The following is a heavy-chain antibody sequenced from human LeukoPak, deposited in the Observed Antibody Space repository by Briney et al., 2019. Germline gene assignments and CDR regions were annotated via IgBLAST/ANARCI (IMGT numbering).Heavy chain of an antibody. Sequence: GQSLRLSCTASGFTFGDYAITWVREAPGMGLEWVGFIRSKGYGRTTEYAASVKGRFIFSGAYSTSIAYLQINSLKSEDTAVYYCTRMLCTNGICYFDYWGQGTLVTVS. CDR2: IRSKGYGRTT. D-gene: IGHD2-8*01. CDR3: TRMLCTNGICYFDY. J-gene: IGHJ4*02. V-gene: IGHV3-49*04. CDR1: GFTFGDYA.